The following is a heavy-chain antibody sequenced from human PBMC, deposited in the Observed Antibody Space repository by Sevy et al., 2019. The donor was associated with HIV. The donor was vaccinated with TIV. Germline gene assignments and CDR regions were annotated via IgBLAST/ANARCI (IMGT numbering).Heavy chain of an antibody. J-gene: IGHJ4*02. CDR3: LGALAADGSF. D-gene: IGHD6-13*01. CDR1: GFSLNTYW. V-gene: IGHV3-7*01. CDR2: IKQDGSVT. Sequence: GGSLRLSCAASGFSLNTYWMSWVRQAPGKGLEWVANIKQDGSVTYYVDTVKGRFTISRDNARNFLFLQMNSLRAEGTARHYWLGALAADGSFWGQGTLVTVSS.